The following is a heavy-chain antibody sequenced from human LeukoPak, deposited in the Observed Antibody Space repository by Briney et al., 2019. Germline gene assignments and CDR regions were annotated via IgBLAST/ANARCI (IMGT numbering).Heavy chain of an antibody. D-gene: IGHD1-1*01. Sequence: ASVKVSCKASGYTFMSYYMNWVRQAPGQGLEWMGIINPSGGSTSYAQKFQGRVTITADKSTSTAYVELSSLRSEDTAIYYCAREIEGYHTRKTTARTFDHWGQGTLVTVSS. CDR1: GYTFMSYY. J-gene: IGHJ4*02. CDR2: INPSGGST. V-gene: IGHV1-46*01. CDR3: AREIEGYHTRKTTARTFDH.